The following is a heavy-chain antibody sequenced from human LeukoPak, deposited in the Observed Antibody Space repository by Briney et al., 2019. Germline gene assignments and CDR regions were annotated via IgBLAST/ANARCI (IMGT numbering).Heavy chain of an antibody. CDR1: GFTFSSYA. V-gene: IGHV3-30-3*01. CDR3: ARDFRDGYNTPFDY. D-gene: IGHD5-24*01. Sequence: PGGSLRLSCAASGFTFSSYAMHWVRQAPGKGLEWVAVISYDGSNKYYADSVKGRFTISRDNSKNTLYLQMNSLRAEDTAVYYCARDFRDGYNTPFDYWGQGTLVTVSS. J-gene: IGHJ4*02. CDR2: ISYDGSNK.